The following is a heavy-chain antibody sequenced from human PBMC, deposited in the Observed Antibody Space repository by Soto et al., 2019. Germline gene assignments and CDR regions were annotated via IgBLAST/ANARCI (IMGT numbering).Heavy chain of an antibody. CDR2: IDPRGGTT. D-gene: IGHD5-18*01. CDR3: ARASETAMGVYGLAV. V-gene: IGHV1-46*01. CDR1: GYSFTSYY. J-gene: IGHJ6*02. Sequence: ASVKVSCKASGYSFTSYYMHWVRQAPGQRPEWMGVIDPRGGTTTYTQKLQGRLRFTRDTSTSTLYMDLSSLRHDDTAVYFCARASETAMGVYGLAVWGQGTSVTVSS.